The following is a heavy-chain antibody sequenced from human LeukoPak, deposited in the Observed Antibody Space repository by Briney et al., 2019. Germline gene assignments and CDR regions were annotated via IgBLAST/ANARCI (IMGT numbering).Heavy chain of an antibody. CDR1: GFIFSNYW. CDR2: IKQDGREK. V-gene: IGHV3-7*05. Sequence: PGGSLRLSCSASGFIFSNYWMSWVRQAPGKGLEWVANIKQDGREKYYVDSVKGRFTISRDNAKNSLSLQMNSLRAEDTAVYYCARDKSGSPYNWFDPWGQGTLVTVSS. J-gene: IGHJ5*02. CDR3: ARDKSGSPYNWFDP. D-gene: IGHD1-26*01.